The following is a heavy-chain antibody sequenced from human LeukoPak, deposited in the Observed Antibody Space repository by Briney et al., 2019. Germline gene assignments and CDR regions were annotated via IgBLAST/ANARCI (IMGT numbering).Heavy chain of an antibody. J-gene: IGHJ4*02. CDR3: ARAPSITGTTPPGY. V-gene: IGHV1-8*01. CDR2: MNPNSGNT. D-gene: IGHD1-7*01. Sequence: ASVKVSCKASGYTFTSYDINWVRQATGQGLEWMGWMNPNSGNTGYAQKFQVRVTMTRNTSISTAYMELSSLRSEDTAVYYCARAPSITGTTPPGYWGQGTLVTVSS. CDR1: GYTFTSYD.